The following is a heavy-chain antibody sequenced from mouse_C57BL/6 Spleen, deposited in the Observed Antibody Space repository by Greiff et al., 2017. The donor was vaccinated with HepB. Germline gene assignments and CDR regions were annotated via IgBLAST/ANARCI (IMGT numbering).Heavy chain of an antibody. CDR3: AREDAMVTTTDWYFDV. CDR2: IDPSDSYT. Sequence: QVQLQQPGAELVMPGASVKLSCKASGYTFTSYWMHWVKQRPGQGLEWIGEIDPSDSYTNYNQKFKGKSTLTVDKSSSTAYMQLSSLTSEDSAVYYCAREDAMVTTTDWYFDVWGTGTTVTVSS. D-gene: IGHD2-2*01. CDR1: GYTFTSYW. J-gene: IGHJ1*03. V-gene: IGHV1-69*01.